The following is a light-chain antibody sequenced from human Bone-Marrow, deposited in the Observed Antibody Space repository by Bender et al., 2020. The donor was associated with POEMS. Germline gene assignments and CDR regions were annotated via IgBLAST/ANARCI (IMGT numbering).Light chain of an antibody. CDR1: SSDVGGYNY. Sequence: QSALTQPRSVSGSPGQSVTISCTGTSSDVGGYNYVSWYQLHPGKAPRLMIYDVSNRPSGVSNRFSGSKSGNTASLTISALQAEDEAHYYCCSYTGITSYVIFGAGTKLTVL. V-gene: IGLV2-11*01. CDR3: CSYTGITSYVI. CDR2: DVS. J-gene: IGLJ2*01.